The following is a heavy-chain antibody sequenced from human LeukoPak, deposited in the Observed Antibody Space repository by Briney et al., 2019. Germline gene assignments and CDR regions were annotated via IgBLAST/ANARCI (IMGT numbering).Heavy chain of an antibody. D-gene: IGHD5-18*01. J-gene: IGHJ4*02. Sequence: GGSLRLSCATSGFPFETNAMSWVRQAPGKGLEWVATIGNTETFYADSVTGRFTISRDNSKNTVNLQMNRLRVEDTAIYYCAKDWIQFNRVFDCFDSWGQGALVTVSS. CDR3: AKDWIQFNRVFDCFDS. V-gene: IGHV3-23*01. CDR2: IGNTET. CDR1: GFPFETNA.